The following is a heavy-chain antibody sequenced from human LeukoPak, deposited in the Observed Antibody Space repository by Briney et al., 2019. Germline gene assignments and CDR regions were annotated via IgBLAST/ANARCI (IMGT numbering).Heavy chain of an antibody. V-gene: IGHV4-39*07. CDR2: IYYSGTT. J-gene: IGHJ2*01. Sequence: ASETLSLTCAVSGGSISSSSYYWGWIRKPPGKGLEWIGSIYYSGTTYYNPSLESRVTISVDTSKNQFSLKLSSVTAADTAVYYCARVYYSNSYDYWYFDLWGRGTLVTVSS. D-gene: IGHD6-13*01. CDR1: GGSISSSSYY. CDR3: ARVYYSNSYDYWYFDL.